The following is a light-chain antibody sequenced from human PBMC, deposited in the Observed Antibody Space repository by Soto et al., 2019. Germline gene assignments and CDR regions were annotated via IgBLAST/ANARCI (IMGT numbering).Light chain of an antibody. V-gene: IGKV2-24*01. Sequence: IVLTQTPLSSPVTLGQPASISCRSSSALVHSDRNAYLSWFQHRPGPHSRLLIYRVSDRFSGVPDRFSGSGAGTDFTLTISSVEAEDVGVYYCMQAIQFPWTFWQGAKV. J-gene: IGKJ1*01. CDR1: SALVHSDRNAY. CDR3: MQAIQFPWT. CDR2: RVS.